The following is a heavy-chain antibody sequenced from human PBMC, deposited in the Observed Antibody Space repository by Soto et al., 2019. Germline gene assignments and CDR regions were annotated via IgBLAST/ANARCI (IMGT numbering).Heavy chain of an antibody. D-gene: IGHD1-26*01. CDR2: IWYDGSNK. V-gene: IGHV3-33*06. CDR3: AKIPRVGFQYYFDY. CDR1: GFTFSSYG. J-gene: IGHJ4*02. Sequence: QVQLVESGGGVVQPGRSLRLSCAASGFTFSSYGMHWVRQAPGKGLEWVAVIWYDGSNKYYADSVKGRFTISRDNSKNTLYLQMNSLRAEDTAVYYCAKIPRVGFQYYFDYWGQGTLVTVSS.